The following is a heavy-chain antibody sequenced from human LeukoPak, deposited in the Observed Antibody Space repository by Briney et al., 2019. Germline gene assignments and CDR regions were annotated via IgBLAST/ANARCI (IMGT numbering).Heavy chain of an antibody. D-gene: IGHD3-22*01. Sequence: GGSLRLSCAASGFAFNIYGMSWVRQAPGKGLEWVSSVGGGNDIHYADSVKGRFTGSRDDAKNTVYLQMNSLRAEDTAVYFCAKRGVVIRVILVGFHKEAYYFDSWGQGALVTVSS. V-gene: IGHV3-23*01. J-gene: IGHJ4*02. CDR1: GFAFNIYG. CDR2: VGGGNDI. CDR3: AKRGVVIRVILVGFHKEAYYFDS.